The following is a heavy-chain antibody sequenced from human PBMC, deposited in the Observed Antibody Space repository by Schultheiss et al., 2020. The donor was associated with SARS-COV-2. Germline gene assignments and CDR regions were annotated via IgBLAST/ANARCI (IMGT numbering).Heavy chain of an antibody. V-gene: IGHV3-23*01. Sequence: GESLKISCAASGFTFSSSVMSWVRQAPGKGLEWVSAITGRGGTTYYADAVKGRFTISGDNSKNTLYLQMNSLKAEDTAVYYCAIGSSTSHRWGYWGQGTLVTVSS. CDR1: GFTFSSSV. D-gene: IGHD2-2*01. CDR3: AIGSSTSHRWGY. J-gene: IGHJ4*02. CDR2: ITGRGGTT.